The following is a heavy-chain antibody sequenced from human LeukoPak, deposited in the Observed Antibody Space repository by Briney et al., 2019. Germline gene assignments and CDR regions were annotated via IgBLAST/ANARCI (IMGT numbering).Heavy chain of an antibody. Sequence: PSETLSLTCTVSGGSISSSSYYWGWIRQPPGKGLEWIGSIYYSGSTYYNPSLKSRVTISVDTSKNQFSLKLSSVTAADTAVYYCARAREIFGVVIRWFDPWGQGTLVTVSS. CDR3: ARAREIFGVVIRWFDP. CDR1: GGSISSSSYY. V-gene: IGHV4-39*07. CDR2: IYYSGST. D-gene: IGHD3-3*01. J-gene: IGHJ5*02.